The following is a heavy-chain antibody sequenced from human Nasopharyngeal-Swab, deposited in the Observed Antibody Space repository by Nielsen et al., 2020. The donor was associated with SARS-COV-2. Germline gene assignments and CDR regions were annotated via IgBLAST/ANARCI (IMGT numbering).Heavy chain of an antibody. V-gene: IGHV5-51*01. Sequence: GEALKISCKGSGYSFTSYWIGWVRQMPWKGLEWMGIIYPGDSDTRYSPSFQGQVTISADKSISTAYLQWSSLKASDTAMYYCARQGRRYYYYYGMDVWGQGTTVTVSS. CDR3: ARQGRRYYYYYGMDV. CDR1: GYSFTSYW. CDR2: IYPGDSDT. J-gene: IGHJ6*02.